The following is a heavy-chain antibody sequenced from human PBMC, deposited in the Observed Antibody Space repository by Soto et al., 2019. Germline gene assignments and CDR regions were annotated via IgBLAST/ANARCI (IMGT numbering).Heavy chain of an antibody. J-gene: IGHJ4*02. D-gene: IGHD2-15*01. CDR3: AREGSSSPEYFDF. CDR2: IYYTGRT. CDR1: GGSISSADYY. Sequence: LCGGSISSADYYWTWIRQPPGEGLEWIGYIYYTGRTSSTPSLESRVTISIDTSKNQFSLKLSSVSAADTAVYYCAREGSSSPEYFDFWGPGTLVTVSS. V-gene: IGHV4-30-4*01.